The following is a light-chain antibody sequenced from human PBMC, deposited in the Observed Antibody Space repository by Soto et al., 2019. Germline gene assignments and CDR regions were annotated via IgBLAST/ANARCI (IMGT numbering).Light chain of an antibody. Sequence: SVLTQPPSVSGAPGQRVTISCTGSSSNIGAGYDVHWYQQLPGTAPKLLIYGNSNRPSGVPDRFSGSKSGTSASLAITGLQAEDEADYYCQSYDSSLIVFGGGTKLTVL. CDR3: QSYDSSLIV. J-gene: IGLJ2*01. V-gene: IGLV1-40*01. CDR2: GNS. CDR1: SSNIGAGYD.